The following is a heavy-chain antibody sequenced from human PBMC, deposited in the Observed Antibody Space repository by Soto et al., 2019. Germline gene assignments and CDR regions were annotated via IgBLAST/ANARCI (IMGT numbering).Heavy chain of an antibody. CDR3: AKDPGYGNYEEYFDY. J-gene: IGHJ4*02. CDR2: MSYDGSNK. Sequence: QVQLVESGGGVVQPGRSLRLSCAASGFAFSTYAMHWVRQAPGKGLEWVAVMSYDGSNKYYADSVKGRFTISRDNSKNTLYLQMDSLRTEDTAVYYCAKDPGYGNYEEYFDYWCQGTLVTVSS. D-gene: IGHD4-17*01. CDR1: GFAFSTYA. V-gene: IGHV3-30*18.